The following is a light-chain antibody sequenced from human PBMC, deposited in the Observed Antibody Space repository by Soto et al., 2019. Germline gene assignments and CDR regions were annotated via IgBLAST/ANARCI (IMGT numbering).Light chain of an antibody. CDR2: GAS. CDR1: QSVSSN. Sequence: EIVMTQSAATLSVSPGERVTLSCRASQSVSSNLAWYQQKPGQAPRLLIYGASTRATGIPARFSGSGSGTEFTLTISSLQSEDFAVYHCQQYNNWPITFGQGTRLEIK. V-gene: IGKV3-15*01. J-gene: IGKJ5*01. CDR3: QQYNNWPIT.